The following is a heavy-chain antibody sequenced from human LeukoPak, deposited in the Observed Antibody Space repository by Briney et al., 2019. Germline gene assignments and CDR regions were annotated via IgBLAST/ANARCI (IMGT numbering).Heavy chain of an antibody. Sequence: GTSLRLSCATSGFTFRSHAMHWVRQSPGKGLEWVARIWYDGSNKYYADSVKGRFTISRDNAKNSLYLQMNSLRAEDTAVYYCARECSSSSGRAFDIWGQETMVTVSS. V-gene: IGHV3-33*01. J-gene: IGHJ3*02. CDR2: IWYDGSNK. CDR3: ARECSSSSGRAFDI. CDR1: GFTFRSHA. D-gene: IGHD6-6*01.